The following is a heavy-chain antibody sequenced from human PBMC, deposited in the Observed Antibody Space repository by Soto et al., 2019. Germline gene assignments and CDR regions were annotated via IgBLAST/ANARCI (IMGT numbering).Heavy chain of an antibody. D-gene: IGHD2-8*01. CDR3: ARVGLMVYAIPNYYYYYGMDV. Sequence: SVKVSCKASGGTFSSYAISWVRQAPGQGLEWMGGIIPIFGTANYAQKFQGRVTITADESTSTAYMELSSLRSEDTAVYYCARVGLMVYAIPNYYYYYGMDVWGQGTTVTVSS. CDR1: GGTFSSYA. J-gene: IGHJ6*02. CDR2: IIPIFGTA. V-gene: IGHV1-69*13.